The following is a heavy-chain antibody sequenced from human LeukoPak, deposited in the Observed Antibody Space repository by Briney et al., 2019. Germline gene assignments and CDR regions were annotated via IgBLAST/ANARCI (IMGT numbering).Heavy chain of an antibody. Sequence: ASVKVSCKTSGYTFSDYYIHWIRQAPGQGLEWVGWINPNSGDTDYAQKFQGRVTVTRDTSISTAYMELGRLRSDDTAVYYCARVISVRGVIFDYWGQGTLVTVSS. D-gene: IGHD3-10*01. J-gene: IGHJ4*02. V-gene: IGHV1-2*02. CDR3: ARVISVRGVIFDY. CDR2: INPNSGDT. CDR1: GYTFSDYY.